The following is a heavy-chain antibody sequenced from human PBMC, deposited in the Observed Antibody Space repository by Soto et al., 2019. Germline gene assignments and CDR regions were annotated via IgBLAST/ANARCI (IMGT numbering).Heavy chain of an antibody. CDR1: GGSFSGYY. CDR3: ARDWGAARRPLPDY. D-gene: IGHD6-6*01. CDR2: INHSGST. Sequence: SETLSLTCAVYGGSFSGYYWSWIRQPPGKGLEWIGEINHSGSTNYNPSLKSRVTISVDTSKNQFSLKLSSVTAADTAVYYCARDWGAARRPLPDYWGQETWVPVPS. V-gene: IGHV4-34*01. J-gene: IGHJ4*02.